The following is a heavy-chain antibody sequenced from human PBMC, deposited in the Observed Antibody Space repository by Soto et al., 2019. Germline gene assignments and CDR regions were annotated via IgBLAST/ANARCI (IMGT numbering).Heavy chain of an antibody. V-gene: IGHV3-23*01. J-gene: IGHJ5*02. CDR3: AKTLTIGAAGTGGFDP. CDR2: ISGSGGST. Sequence: VQLLESGGGLVQPGGSLRLSCAASGFTFSSYAMSWVRQAPGKGLEWVSAISGSGGSTYYADSVKGRFIISRDISKNALYLQLNSLRAEDTAVYYCAKTLTIGAAGTGGFDPWGQGTLVTVSS. CDR1: GFTFSSYA. D-gene: IGHD6-13*01.